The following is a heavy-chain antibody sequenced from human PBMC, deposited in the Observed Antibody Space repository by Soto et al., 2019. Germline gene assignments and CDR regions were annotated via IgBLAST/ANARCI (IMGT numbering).Heavy chain of an antibody. CDR2: IYYSGST. V-gene: IGHV4-59*01. CDR3: ARGYYYDSSGYSPFDP. Sequence: SETLSLTCTVSGGSISSYYWSWIRQPPGKGLEWIGYIYYSGSTNYNPSLKSRVTISVDTSKNQFSLELSSVTAADTAVYYCARGYYYDSSGYSPFDPWGQGTLVTVSS. D-gene: IGHD3-22*01. J-gene: IGHJ5*02. CDR1: GGSISSYY.